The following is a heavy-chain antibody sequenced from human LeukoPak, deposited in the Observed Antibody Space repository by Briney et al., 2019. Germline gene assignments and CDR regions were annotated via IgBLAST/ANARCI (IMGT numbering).Heavy chain of an antibody. Sequence: PGASVKVSCKASGYTFTNFDINWVRQAPGQGLEWMGWMNPVSGNAGSAQKFQGRVTLTRDTSISTAYMELSSLTSDDTAFYYCARAPMGTAPLYWGQGTLVTVSS. V-gene: IGHV1-8*01. CDR1: GYTFTNFD. CDR2: MNPVSGNA. J-gene: IGHJ4*02. CDR3: ARAPMGTAPLY. D-gene: IGHD1/OR15-1a*01.